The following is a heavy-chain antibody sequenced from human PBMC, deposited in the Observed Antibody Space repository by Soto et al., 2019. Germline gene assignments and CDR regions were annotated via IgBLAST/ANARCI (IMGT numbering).Heavy chain of an antibody. D-gene: IGHD3-9*01. CDR2: ISGSGGST. Sequence: GGSLRLSCAASGFTFSSYAMSWVRQAPGKGLEWVSAISGSGGSTYYADSVKGRFTISRDNAKNSLYLQMNSLRAEDTAVYYCARAAYDILTGYTYYYYYYGMDVWGQGTTVTVSS. V-gene: IGHV3-23*01. J-gene: IGHJ6*02. CDR1: GFTFSSYA. CDR3: ARAAYDILTGYTYYYYYYGMDV.